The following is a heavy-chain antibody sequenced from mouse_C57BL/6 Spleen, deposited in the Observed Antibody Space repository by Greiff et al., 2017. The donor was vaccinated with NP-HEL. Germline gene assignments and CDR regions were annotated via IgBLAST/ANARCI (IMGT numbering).Heavy chain of an antibody. V-gene: IGHV1-53*01. CDR3: ARDYNGCWSFDY. CDR2: IYPANGGT. J-gene: IGHJ2*01. CDR1: GYTFTSYW. Sequence: QVQLQQPGTELMRPGASVKLSCKTSGYTFTSYWMHWVKQRPGQGLEWIGNIYPANGGTNYNEKFKNKATLTVDISSSTAYIQLSSLTFEDSAVYYCARDYNGCWSFDYWGQGTTLTVSS. D-gene: IGHD1-1*01.